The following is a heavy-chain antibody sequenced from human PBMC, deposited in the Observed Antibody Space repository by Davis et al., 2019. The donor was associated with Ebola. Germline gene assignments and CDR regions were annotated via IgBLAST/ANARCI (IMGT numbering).Heavy chain of an antibody. CDR1: GFPFTGYW. Sequence: PGGSLRLSCVASGFPFTGYWMGWVRQAPGTGLEWVANINQYGNERYYVDSVKGRFTISRDSAKNSLFLQMNNLRAEDTAVYYCARDGGDSGIRFDSWGQGTLVTVSS. V-gene: IGHV3-7*01. D-gene: IGHD3-10*01. J-gene: IGHJ4*02. CDR3: ARDGGDSGIRFDS. CDR2: INQYGNER.